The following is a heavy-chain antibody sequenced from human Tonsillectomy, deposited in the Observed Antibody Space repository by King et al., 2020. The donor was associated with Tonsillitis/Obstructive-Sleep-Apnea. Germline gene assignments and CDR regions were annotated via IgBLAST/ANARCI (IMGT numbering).Heavy chain of an antibody. D-gene: IGHD3-3*01. V-gene: IGHV3-9*01. CDR2: ITWNSGDI. CDR3: AKDTGRFLTPYMDV. J-gene: IGHJ6*03. CDR1: GFTFDDYA. Sequence: VQLVESGGGLVQPGRSLRLFGAASGFTFDDYAMHWVRQAPGKGLEWVSGITWNSGDIGYADSVKGRFTISRDNAKNSLYLQMNSLRAGDTALYYCAKDTGRFLTPYMDVWGKGTTVTVSS.